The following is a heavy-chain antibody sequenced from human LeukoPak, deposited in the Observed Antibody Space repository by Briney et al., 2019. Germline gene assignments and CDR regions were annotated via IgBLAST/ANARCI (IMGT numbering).Heavy chain of an antibody. CDR3: ARERPGEDTFDI. V-gene: IGHV3-48*03. J-gene: IGHJ3*02. CDR2: ISSSGNTI. D-gene: IGHD7-27*01. Sequence: GGSLRLSCAASGFTFSSYEMNWDRQAPGKGLGWVSFISSSGNTIYYADSVKGRFIISRDNAKNSLYLQMNSLRTEDTAVYYCARERPGEDTFDIWGQGTMVTVSS. CDR1: GFTFSSYE.